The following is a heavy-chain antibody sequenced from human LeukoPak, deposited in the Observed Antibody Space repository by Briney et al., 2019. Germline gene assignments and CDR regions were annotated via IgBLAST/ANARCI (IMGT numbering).Heavy chain of an antibody. CDR1: GGSISSYY. J-gene: IGHJ4*02. D-gene: IGHD4-11*01. V-gene: IGHV4-59*08. CDR2: IYNSGST. CDR3: ARQGPLTTAVTTRTNPFDY. Sequence: PSETLSLTCTVCGGSISSYYWSWIRQPPGKGLECIGYIYNSGSTNYNPSLKSRVSISVDTSKNQFSLKLSSVTAADTAVYYCARQGPLTTAVTTRTNPFDYWGQGTLVTVSS.